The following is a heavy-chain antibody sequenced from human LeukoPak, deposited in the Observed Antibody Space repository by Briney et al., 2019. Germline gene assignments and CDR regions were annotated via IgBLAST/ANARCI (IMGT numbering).Heavy chain of an antibody. CDR1: GGSFSGYY. D-gene: IGHD6-19*01. CDR2: INHSGST. Sequence: SETLSLTCAVYGGSFSGYYWSRIRQPPGKGLEWIGEINHSGSTNYNPSLKSRVTISVDTSKNQFSLKLSSVTAADTAVYYCARRPGSGWYGRYFDLWGRGTLVTVSS. J-gene: IGHJ2*01. CDR3: ARRPGSGWYGRYFDL. V-gene: IGHV4-34*01.